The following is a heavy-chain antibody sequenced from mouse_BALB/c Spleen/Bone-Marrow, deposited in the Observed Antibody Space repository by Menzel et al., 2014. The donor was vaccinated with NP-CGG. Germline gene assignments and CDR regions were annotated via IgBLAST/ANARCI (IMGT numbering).Heavy chain of an antibody. Sequence: VQLQESGPGLVQPSQSLSITCTVSGFSLTSYGVHWVRQSPGKGLEWLGVIWSGGSTDYNAAFISRLSISKDNSKSQVFFKMNSLQANDTAIYYCASNFAYWGQGTLVTVSA. CDR1: GFSLTSYG. J-gene: IGHJ3*01. CDR3: ASNFAY. CDR2: IWSGGST. V-gene: IGHV2-2*02.